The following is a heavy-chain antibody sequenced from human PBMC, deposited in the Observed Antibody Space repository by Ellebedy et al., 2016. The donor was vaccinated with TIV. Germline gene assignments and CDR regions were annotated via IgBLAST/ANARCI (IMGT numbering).Heavy chain of an antibody. CDR3: ARVVVLITQQFTGRGALDI. Sequence: GESLKISXAASGFTFRSYAMHWVRQAPGKGLEWVALISYDGSNKYYADSVKGRFTISRDNSKNTLYLQMDSMRPEDTAVYYCARVVVLITQQFTGRGALDIWGQGTMVTVSS. D-gene: IGHD2-2*01. J-gene: IGHJ3*02. V-gene: IGHV3-30-3*01. CDR1: GFTFRSYA. CDR2: ISYDGSNK.